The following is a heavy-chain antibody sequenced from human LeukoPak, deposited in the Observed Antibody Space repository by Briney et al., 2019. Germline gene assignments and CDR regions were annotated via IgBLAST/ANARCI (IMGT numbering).Heavy chain of an antibody. CDR2: ISSSSSTT. CDR3: ASTYDFWSGYDYYYYMDV. J-gene: IGHJ6*03. V-gene: IGHV3-48*01. D-gene: IGHD3-3*01. CDR1: GFTFSSYS. Sequence: GGSLRLSCEASGFTFSSYSMYWVRQAPGKGLEWISYISSSSSTTHYADSVKGRFTISRDDAKYSLYLQMNSLRAEDTAAYYCASTYDFWSGYDYYYYMDVWGKGTSVTVSS.